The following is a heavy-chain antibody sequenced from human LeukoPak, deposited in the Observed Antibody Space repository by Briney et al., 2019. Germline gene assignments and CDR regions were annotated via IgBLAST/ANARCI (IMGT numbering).Heavy chain of an antibody. CDR3: ARFISLGA. J-gene: IGHJ5*02. CDR1: GFTFNSYW. Sequence: GGSLRLSCAASGFTFNSYWMSWVRQAPGKGLEWVANIKEDGSEKNYVDSVKGRFTISRDNAKNSLYLQMDSLRAEDTALYYCARFISLGAWGQGTLVTVSS. D-gene: IGHD3-16*01. CDR2: IKEDGSEK. V-gene: IGHV3-7*01.